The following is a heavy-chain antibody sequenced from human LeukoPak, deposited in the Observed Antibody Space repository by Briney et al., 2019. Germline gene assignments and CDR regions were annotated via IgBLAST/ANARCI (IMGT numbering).Heavy chain of an antibody. J-gene: IGHJ4*02. CDR2: ISSDGGTD. D-gene: IGHD4-23*01. Sequence: PGRSLRLSCAASGLXFSRYGIHWVRQAPGKGLEWVAVISSDGGTDYYADSVQGRFTISRDNSKNTVYLQMKSLRPGDTAIYYCTKEGAAGGKMQFCFDYWGQGARVTVSS. CDR1: GLXFSRYG. CDR3: TKEGAAGGKMQFCFDY. V-gene: IGHV3-30*18.